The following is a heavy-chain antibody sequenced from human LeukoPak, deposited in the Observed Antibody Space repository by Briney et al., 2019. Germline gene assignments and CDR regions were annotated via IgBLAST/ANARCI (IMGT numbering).Heavy chain of an antibody. J-gene: IGHJ4*02. V-gene: IGHV3-30*04. D-gene: IGHD3-10*01. CDR1: GFTFSSYA. CDR2: ISYDGSNK. CDR3: ARAGFTFSDYFGSFFDY. Sequence: GGSLRLSCAASGFTFSSYAMHWVRQAPGKGLEWVAVISYDGSNKYYADSVKGRFTISRDNSKNTLYLQMNSLRAEDTAVYYCARAGFTFSDYFGSFFDYWGQGTLVTVSS.